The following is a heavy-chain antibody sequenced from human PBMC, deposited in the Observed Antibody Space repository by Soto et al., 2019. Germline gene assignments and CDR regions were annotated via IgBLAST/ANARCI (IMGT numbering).Heavy chain of an antibody. CDR3: ARHLASTVTTSDWFDP. Sequence: QVQLVESGGGVVQPGRSLRLSCAASGFTFTSHAMHWVRQAPGKGLEWVAIISYDGSTIYYADSVKGRFTISRDNSKNTLYLRMNSLRADDTAVYFCARHLASTVTTSDWFDPWGQGTLVTVSS. D-gene: IGHD4-17*01. J-gene: IGHJ5*02. V-gene: IGHV3-30-3*01. CDR2: ISYDGSTI. CDR1: GFTFTSHA.